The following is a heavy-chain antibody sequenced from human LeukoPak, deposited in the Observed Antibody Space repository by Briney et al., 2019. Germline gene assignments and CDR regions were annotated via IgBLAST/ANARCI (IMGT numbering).Heavy chain of an antibody. V-gene: IGHV1-18*01. CDR2: LSAYNGNR. Sequence: GASVKVSCKASGSTFISYGISWVRQAPGQGLEWMGWLSAYNGNRNYAQKLQGRVTMTTDTSKSTTYMELRSLRSDDTAVYYCAQNSGSYLDAFDIWGQGTMVTVSS. J-gene: IGHJ3*02. CDR3: AQNSGSYLDAFDI. D-gene: IGHD1-26*01. CDR1: GSTFISYG.